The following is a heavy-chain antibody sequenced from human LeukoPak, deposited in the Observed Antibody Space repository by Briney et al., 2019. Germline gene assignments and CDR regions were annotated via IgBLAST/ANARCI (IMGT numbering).Heavy chain of an antibody. J-gene: IGHJ4*02. CDR2: IYPGDSDT. V-gene: IGHV5-51*01. Sequence: GGSLKISCQASGYRFTTDCSGWVRQVPGKGLEWMGMIYPGDSDTRYSPSFQGQVTISADTSINTAFLQWSSLKASDTAMYFCARHHEPPTYYTDYWGQGTLVTVSS. CDR1: GYRFTTDC. CDR3: ARHHEPPTYYTDY.